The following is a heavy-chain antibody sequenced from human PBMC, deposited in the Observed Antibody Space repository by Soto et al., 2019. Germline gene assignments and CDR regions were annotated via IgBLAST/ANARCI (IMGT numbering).Heavy chain of an antibody. CDR2: INPNSGGT. CDR3: ARDGAYHDFSSAHSYYYYYGMDV. Sequence: ASVKVSCKASGYTFTGYYMHWVRQAPGQGLEWMGWINPNSGGTNYAQKFQGRVTMTRDTSISTAYMELSRLRSDDTAVYYCARDGAYHDFSSAHSYYYYYGMDVWGQGTTATVSS. J-gene: IGHJ6*02. CDR1: GYTFTGYY. D-gene: IGHD3-3*01. V-gene: IGHV1-2*02.